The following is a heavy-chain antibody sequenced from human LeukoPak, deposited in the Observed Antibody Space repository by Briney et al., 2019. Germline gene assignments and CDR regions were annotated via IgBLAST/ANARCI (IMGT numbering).Heavy chain of an antibody. V-gene: IGHV3-74*01. CDR3: VRGRGSYGWFDP. D-gene: IGHD3-10*01. Sequence: GGSLRLSCAASGFTSSSYWMHWVRQVPGKGLVWVSRISGGGTARNYADSVKGRFTISRDDAKNTADLQMNSLRGEDTAVYYCVRGRGSYGWFDPWGQGTLVTVSS. CDR2: ISGGGTAR. J-gene: IGHJ5*02. CDR1: GFTSSSYW.